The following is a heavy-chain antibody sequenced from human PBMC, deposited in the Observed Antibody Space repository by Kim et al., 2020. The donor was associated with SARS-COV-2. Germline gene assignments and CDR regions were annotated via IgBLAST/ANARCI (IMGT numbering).Heavy chain of an antibody. CDR3: ARGLRGRTIAVAVYYFDY. V-gene: IGHV1-2*06. CDR2: INPNSGGT. CDR1: GYTFTGYY. D-gene: IGHD6-19*01. Sequence: ASVKVSCKASGYTFTGYYMHWVRQAPGQGLEWMGRINPNSGGTNYAQKFQGRVTMTRDTSISTAYMELSRLRSDDTAVYYCARGLRGRTIAVAVYYFDYWGQGTLVTGSS. J-gene: IGHJ4*02.